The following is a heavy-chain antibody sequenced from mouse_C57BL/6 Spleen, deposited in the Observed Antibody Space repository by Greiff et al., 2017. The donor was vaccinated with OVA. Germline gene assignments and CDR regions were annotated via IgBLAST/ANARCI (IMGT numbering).Heavy chain of an antibody. CDR1: GYTFTSYW. CDR3: ASITTVVGSYFDY. J-gene: IGHJ2*01. Sequence: VKLQESGAELAKPGASVKLSCKASGYTFTSYWMHWVKQRPGQGLEWIGYINPSSGYTKYNQKFKDKATLTADKSSSTAYMQLSSLTYEDSAVYYGASITTVVGSYFDYWGQGTTLTVSS. D-gene: IGHD1-1*01. V-gene: IGHV1-7*01. CDR2: INPSSGYT.